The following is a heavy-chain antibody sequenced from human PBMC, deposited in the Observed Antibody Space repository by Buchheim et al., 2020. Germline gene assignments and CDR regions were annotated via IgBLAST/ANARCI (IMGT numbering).Heavy chain of an antibody. D-gene: IGHD2-15*01. J-gene: IGHJ5*02. V-gene: IGHV4-34*01. CDR2: INHSGST. Sequence: QVQLQQWGAGLLKPSETLSLTCAVYGGSFSGYYWSWIRQPPGKGLEWIGEINHSGSTNYNPSLKSRVTISVDTSKNQFSLTLSSVTAADTAVYYCARGGRYCSGGSCYNWFDPWGQGTL. CDR3: ARGGRYCSGGSCYNWFDP. CDR1: GGSFSGYY.